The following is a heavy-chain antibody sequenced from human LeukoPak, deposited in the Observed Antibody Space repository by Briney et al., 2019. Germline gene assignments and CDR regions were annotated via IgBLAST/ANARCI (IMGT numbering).Heavy chain of an antibody. CDR1: GFTFSSYW. Sequence: PGGSLRLSCAASGFTFSSYWMSWVPQAPGKGLEWVANIKQDGSEKYYVDSVKGRFTISRDNAKNSLYLQMNSLRAEDTAVYYCARGTIAAAGYYYFDYWGQGTQVTVSS. CDR2: IKQDGSEK. J-gene: IGHJ4*02. D-gene: IGHD6-13*01. CDR3: ARGTIAAAGYYYFDY. V-gene: IGHV3-7*04.